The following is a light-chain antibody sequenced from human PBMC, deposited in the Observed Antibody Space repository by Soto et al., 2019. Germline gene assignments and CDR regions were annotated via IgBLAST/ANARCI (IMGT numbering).Light chain of an antibody. J-gene: IGKJ3*01. Sequence: DIQMTQSPSTLSASVGDRVTITCRASQSITSSLNWYQQKPGKVPSLLIYDASSLEGGVPSRFSGSGFGTDFTLTITNLQPADFATYYCQQYNSFPFSFGPGT. CDR3: QQYNSFPFS. CDR2: DAS. CDR1: QSITSS. V-gene: IGKV1-5*01.